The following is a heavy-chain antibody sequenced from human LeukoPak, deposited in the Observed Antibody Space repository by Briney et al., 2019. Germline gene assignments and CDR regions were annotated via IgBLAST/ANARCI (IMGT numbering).Heavy chain of an antibody. CDR3: AKGSAYGDYYYYGMDV. J-gene: IGHJ6*02. D-gene: IGHD4-17*01. CDR1: GFTFNTYG. V-gene: IGHV3-30*18. Sequence: GGSLRLSCAASGFTFNTYGMHWVRQAPGEGLEWVAVISYDGRNKFDADSVKGRFTISRDNSENTLYLQMNSLIPEDTAVYYCAKGSAYGDYYYYGMDVWGQGTTVTVSS. CDR2: ISYDGRNK.